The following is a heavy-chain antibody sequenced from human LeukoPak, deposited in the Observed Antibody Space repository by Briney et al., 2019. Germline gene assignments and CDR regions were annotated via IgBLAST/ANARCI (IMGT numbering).Heavy chain of an antibody. CDR2: IIPILGIA. V-gene: IGHV1-69*02. J-gene: IGHJ4*02. CDR3: AARGYSGYGAVVY. Sequence: GASVKVSCKASGGTFSSYTISWVRQAPGQGLGWMGRIIPILGIANYAQKFQGRVTITADKSTSTAYMELSSLRSEDTAVYYCAARGYSGYGAVVYWGQGTLVTVSS. D-gene: IGHD5-12*01. CDR1: GGTFSSYT.